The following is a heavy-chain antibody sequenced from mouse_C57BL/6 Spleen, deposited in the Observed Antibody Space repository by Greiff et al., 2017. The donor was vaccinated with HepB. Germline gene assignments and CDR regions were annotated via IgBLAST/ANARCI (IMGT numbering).Heavy chain of an antibody. CDR2: IYPGDGDT. J-gene: IGHJ4*01. V-gene: IGHV1-82*01. CDR1: GYAFSSSW. D-gene: IGHD1-1*01. CDR3: ARRVVALYYYAMDY. Sequence: QVQLQQSGPELVKPGASVKISCKASGYAFSSSWMNWVKQRPGKGLEWIGRIYPGDGDTNYNGKFKGKATLTADKSSSTAYMQLSSLTSEDSAVYVCARRVVALYYYAMDYWGQGTSVTVSS.